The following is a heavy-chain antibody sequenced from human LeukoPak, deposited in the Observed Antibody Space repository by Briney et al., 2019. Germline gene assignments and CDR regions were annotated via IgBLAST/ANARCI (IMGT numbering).Heavy chain of an antibody. CDR2: IKQDGTEK. CDR1: GFTFSSYG. V-gene: IGHV3-7*01. J-gene: IGHJ4*02. CDR3: ATQYDFWSGYYFDH. Sequence: GGSLRLSCAASGFTFSSYGMHWVRQAPGKGLEWVANIKQDGTEKYYVDSVKGRFTISRDNAKNSLYLQMNSLRVEDTAVYYCATQYDFWSGYYFDHWGQGNLVTVSS. D-gene: IGHD3-3*01.